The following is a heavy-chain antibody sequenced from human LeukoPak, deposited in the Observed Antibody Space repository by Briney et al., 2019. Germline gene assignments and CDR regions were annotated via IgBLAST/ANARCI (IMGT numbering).Heavy chain of an antibody. CDR1: GFTFSSYE. CDR2: ISSSGSTI. CDR3: AREVRGDYLLNWFNP. J-gene: IGHJ5*02. V-gene: IGHV3-48*03. D-gene: IGHD4-17*01. Sequence: GGSLRLSCAASGFTFSSYEMNWVRQAPGKGLEWVSYISSSGSTIYYADSVKGRFTISRDNAKNSLYLQMNSLRAEDTAVYYCAREVRGDYLLNWFNPWGQGTLVTVSS.